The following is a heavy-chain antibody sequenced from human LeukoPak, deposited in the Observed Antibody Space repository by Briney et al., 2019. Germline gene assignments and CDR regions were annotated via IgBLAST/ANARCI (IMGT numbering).Heavy chain of an antibody. V-gene: IGHV4-59*01. CDR2: IYYSGST. CDR3: ARGQLWSWGFDY. D-gene: IGHD5-18*01. Sequence: SETLSLTCTVSGGSISSYYWSWIRQPPGKGLEWIGYIYYSGSTNYNPSLKSRVTISVDTSKNQFSLKLSSVTAADTAVYYCARGQLWSWGFDYWGQGTLVTVSS. J-gene: IGHJ4*02. CDR1: GGSISSYY.